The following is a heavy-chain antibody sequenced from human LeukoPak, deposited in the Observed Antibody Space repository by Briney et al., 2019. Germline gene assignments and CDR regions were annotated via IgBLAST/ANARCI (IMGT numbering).Heavy chain of an antibody. D-gene: IGHD5-12*01. Sequence: SETLSLTCTVSGGSISSSSYYWGCIRQPPGKGLEWIGSIYYSGSTYYNPSLKSRVTISVDTSKNQFSLKLSSVTAADTAVYYCARHYVDIVATITLPFDYWGQGTLVTDSS. CDR2: IYYSGST. J-gene: IGHJ4*02. CDR3: ARHYVDIVATITLPFDY. V-gene: IGHV4-39*01. CDR1: GGSISSSSYY.